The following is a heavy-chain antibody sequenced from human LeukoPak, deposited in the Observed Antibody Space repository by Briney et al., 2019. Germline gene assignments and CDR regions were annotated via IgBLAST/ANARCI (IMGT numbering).Heavy chain of an antibody. V-gene: IGHV4-34*01. Sequence: GSLRLSCAASGFTFDDYGMSWVRQAPGKGLEWIGSMHHSGSTDFNPSLRSRVTISGDTSKNEFFLELTSMTVADTAIYYCARGGGRVKAYRFDYWGQGVLVTVSS. D-gene: IGHD1-26*01. J-gene: IGHJ4*02. CDR1: GFTFDDYG. CDR2: MHHSGST. CDR3: ARGGGRVKAYRFDY.